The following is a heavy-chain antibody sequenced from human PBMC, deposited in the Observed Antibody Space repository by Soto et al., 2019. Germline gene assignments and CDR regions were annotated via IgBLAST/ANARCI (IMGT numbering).Heavy chain of an antibody. D-gene: IGHD3-9*01. J-gene: IGHJ3*02. CDR2: IYYSGST. CDR1: GGSISSGGYY. Sequence: QVQLQESGPGLVKPSQTLSLTCTVSGGSISSGGYYWSWIRQHPGKGLEWIGYIYYSGSTYYNPSLKRRVTMSVDTSKNQFSLKLSSVTAADTAVYYCARGGLAGDAFDIWGQGTMVTVSS. CDR3: ARGGLAGDAFDI. V-gene: IGHV4-31*03.